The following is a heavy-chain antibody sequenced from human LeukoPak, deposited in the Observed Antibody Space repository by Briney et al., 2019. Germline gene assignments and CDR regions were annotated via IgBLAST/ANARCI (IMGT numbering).Heavy chain of an antibody. V-gene: IGHV1-2*02. D-gene: IGHD3-3*01. J-gene: IGHJ5*02. CDR3: ARDFGVVNINWFDR. CDR1: GYTFTGYY. CDR2: INPNSGGT. Sequence: ASVKVSCKASGYTFTGYYMHWVRQAPGQGLEWMGWINPNSGGTNYAQKFQGRVTMTRDTSISTAYMELSRLRSDDTAVYYCARDFGVVNINWFDRWGQGTLVTVSS.